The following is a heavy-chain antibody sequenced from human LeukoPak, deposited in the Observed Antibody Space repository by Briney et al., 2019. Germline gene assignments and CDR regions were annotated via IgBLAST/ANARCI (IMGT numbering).Heavy chain of an antibody. Sequence: PSETLSLTCAVYGGSFSGYYWSWIRQPPGKGLEWIGEINHSGSTNYNPSLKSRVTTSVDTSKNQFSLKLSSVTAADTAVYYCARGPVGGDYGDYLDYWGQGTLVTVSS. CDR1: GGSFSGYY. CDR2: INHSGST. D-gene: IGHD3-16*01. CDR3: ARGPVGGDYGDYLDY. V-gene: IGHV4-34*01. J-gene: IGHJ4*02.